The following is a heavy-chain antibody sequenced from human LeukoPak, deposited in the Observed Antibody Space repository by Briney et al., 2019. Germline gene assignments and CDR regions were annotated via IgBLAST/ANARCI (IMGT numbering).Heavy chain of an antibody. CDR2: ISYDGSNK. CDR3: AKAPPSYYDFWSGYYEGYYYYYGMDV. CDR1: GFTFSSYA. V-gene: IGHV3-30*04. D-gene: IGHD3-3*01. J-gene: IGHJ6*02. Sequence: TGGSLRLSCAASGFTFSSYAMNWVRQAPGKGLEWVAVISYDGSNKYHADSVKGRFTISRDNSKNTLYLQMNSLRAEDTAVYYCAKAPPSYYDFWSGYYEGYYYYYGMDVWGQGTTVTVSS.